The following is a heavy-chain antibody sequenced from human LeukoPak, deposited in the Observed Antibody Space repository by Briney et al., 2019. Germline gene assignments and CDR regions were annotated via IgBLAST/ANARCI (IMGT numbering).Heavy chain of an antibody. D-gene: IGHD1-26*01. CDR1: GFTFSSYV. J-gene: IGHJ4*02. CDR2: ISYDGSNE. V-gene: IGHV3-30*04. Sequence: GGSLRLSCAASGFTFSSYVMHWVRQAPGKGLEWVAIISYDGSNEYYADSVKGRFTISRDNAKNSLYLQMNSLRAEDTAVYYCARGYSGHIDYWGQGTLVTVSS. CDR3: ARGYSGHIDY.